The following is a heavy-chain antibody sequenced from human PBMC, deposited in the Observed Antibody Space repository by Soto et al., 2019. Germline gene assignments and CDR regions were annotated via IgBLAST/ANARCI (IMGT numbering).Heavy chain of an antibody. V-gene: IGHV1-18*01. D-gene: IGHD6-19*01. J-gene: IGHJ4*02. CDR2: ITYNGNT. CDR1: GYTFTNYG. CDR3: ARDYSSGWYSFDY. Sequence: ASVKVSCKASGYTFTNYGISWVRQAPGQGLEWMGWITYNGNTNYAQKVQGRVTMTTDTSTSTAYMELRSLRSDDTAVYYCARDYSSGWYSFDYWGQGTLVTVS.